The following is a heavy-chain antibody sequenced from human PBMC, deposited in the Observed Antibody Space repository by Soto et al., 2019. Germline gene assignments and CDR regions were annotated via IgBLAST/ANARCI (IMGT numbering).Heavy chain of an antibody. D-gene: IGHD3-10*01. CDR1: GFTFSDYY. J-gene: IGHJ6*02. V-gene: IGHV3-11*01. CDR3: VRGPEELVYYNSIGV. Sequence: PGGSLRLSCEASGFTFSDYYMSWIRQVPGKGLEWVSYISIGGTPIYYADSVKGRFTISRDNAQNALYLHMTSLTAEDTALYYCVRGPEELVYYNSIGVCRQGTTFTACS. CDR2: ISIGGTPI.